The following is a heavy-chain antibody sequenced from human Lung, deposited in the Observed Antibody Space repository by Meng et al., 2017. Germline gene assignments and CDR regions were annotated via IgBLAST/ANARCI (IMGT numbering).Heavy chain of an antibody. V-gene: IGHV1-2*06. CDR1: GYTFTGSY. J-gene: IGHJ4*02. CDR3: ASYCRGTSCATY. CDR2: VNPINGGT. Sequence: QVQLVQSGAEGKKPGASVKVSCKASGYTFTGSYMHWVRQAPGQGLEWMGRVNPINGGTNYAQKFQGRVTMTRDTSISTAYLELSRLTSDDTAVYYCASYCRGTSCATYWGQGSLVTVSS. D-gene: IGHD2-15*01.